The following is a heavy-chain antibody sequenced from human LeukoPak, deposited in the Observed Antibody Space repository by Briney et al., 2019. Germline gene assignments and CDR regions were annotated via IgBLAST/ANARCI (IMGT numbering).Heavy chain of an antibody. V-gene: IGHV4-59*01. CDR2: IYYSGST. CDR3: ARRHYDSSGSNWYFDL. CDR1: GGSISSYY. Sequence: SETLSPTCTVSGGSISSYYWSWIRQPPGKGLEWIGYIYYSGSTNYNPSLKSRVTISVDTSKNQFSLKLSSVTAADTAVYYCARRHYDSSGSNWYFDLWGRGTLVTVSS. J-gene: IGHJ2*01. D-gene: IGHD3-22*01.